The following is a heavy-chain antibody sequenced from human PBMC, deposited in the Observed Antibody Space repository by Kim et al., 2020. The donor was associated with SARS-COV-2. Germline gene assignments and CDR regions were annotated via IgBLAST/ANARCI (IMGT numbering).Heavy chain of an antibody. D-gene: IGHD5-12*01. Sequence: ASVKVSCKASGYTFTSYAMHWVRQAPGQRLEWMGWINAGNGNTKYSQKFQGRVTITRDTSASTAYMELSSLRSEDTAVYYCARDPGWLQFDAFDIWGQGTMVTVSS. CDR3: ARDPGWLQFDAFDI. J-gene: IGHJ3*02. V-gene: IGHV1-3*01. CDR1: GYTFTSYA. CDR2: INAGNGNT.